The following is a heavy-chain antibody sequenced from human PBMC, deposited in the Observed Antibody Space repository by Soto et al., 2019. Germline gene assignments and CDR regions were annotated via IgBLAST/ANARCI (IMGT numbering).Heavy chain of an antibody. J-gene: IGHJ2*01. CDR2: ISYDGSDK. CDR3: TKWSCPTTRCYLGWYFDL. D-gene: IGHD2-2*01. V-gene: IGHV3-30*18. CDR1: GFTFTNHG. Sequence: QVQLVESGGGVVQPGRSLRLSCTASGFTFTNHGMHWVRQAPGKGLEWVAVISYDGSDKYYGDSVKGRFTISRDNSKNTLYMQMNSLRAEDTAVYYCTKWSCPTTRCYLGWYFDLWGRGTLVTVSS.